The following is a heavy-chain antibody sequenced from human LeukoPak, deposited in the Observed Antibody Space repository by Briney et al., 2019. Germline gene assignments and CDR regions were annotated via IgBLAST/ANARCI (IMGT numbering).Heavy chain of an antibody. CDR3: ARLSEGYCSGGSCYEPDY. Sequence: GASVKVSCKASGYTFTGYYMHWVRQAPGQGLEWMGWINPNSGGTKYAQNFQGRVTMTRDTSISTAYKELSRLRSDDTAVYYCARLSEGYCSGGSCYEPDYWGQGTLVTVSS. CDR1: GYTFTGYY. D-gene: IGHD2-15*01. CDR2: INPNSGGT. V-gene: IGHV1-2*02. J-gene: IGHJ4*02.